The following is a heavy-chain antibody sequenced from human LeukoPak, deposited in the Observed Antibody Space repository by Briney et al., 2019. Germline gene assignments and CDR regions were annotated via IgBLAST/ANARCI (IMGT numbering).Heavy chain of an antibody. Sequence: GGSLRLSCAASEFDFSSHAMTWVRQAPGKGLEWVSAISISGSKTYYADSVKGRFTISRDNSKNTLYLQMSSLRAEDTAVYYCANEIRPNDYWGQGTQVTVSS. J-gene: IGHJ4*02. D-gene: IGHD4-17*01. CDR1: EFDFSSHA. CDR3: ANEIRPNDY. CDR2: ISISGSKT. V-gene: IGHV3-23*01.